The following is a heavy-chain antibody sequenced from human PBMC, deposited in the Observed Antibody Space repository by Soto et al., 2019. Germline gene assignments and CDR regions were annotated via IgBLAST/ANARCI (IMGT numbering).Heavy chain of an antibody. D-gene: IGHD3-16*01. CDR1: GGTFSGYV. Sequence: QLVQSGSEVMKPGSSVKVSCQASGGTFSGYVVTWVRQGPGQGLEWMGEFVPLFGTTNYAQRFSGRITITAEESTSTAYMELRTLRSDDTAVYYCATHGLGVSSPPYFDNWGQGTLVTVSS. J-gene: IGHJ4*02. CDR3: ATHGLGVSSPPYFDN. CDR2: FVPLFGTT. V-gene: IGHV1-69*01.